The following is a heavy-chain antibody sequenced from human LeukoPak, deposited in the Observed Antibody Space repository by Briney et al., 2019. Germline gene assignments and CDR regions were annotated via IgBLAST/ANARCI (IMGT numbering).Heavy chain of an antibody. D-gene: IGHD6-13*01. CDR2: ISYDGSNK. Sequence: PGGSLRLSCAASGFTFSDSYMSWVRQAPGKGLEWVAVISYDGSNKYYADSVKGRFTISRDNSKNTLYLQMNSLRADDTAVYYCARVSGYSGTWYVDYWGQGTLVTVSS. CDR1: GFTFSDSY. CDR3: ARVSGYSGTWYVDY. V-gene: IGHV3-30-3*01. J-gene: IGHJ4*02.